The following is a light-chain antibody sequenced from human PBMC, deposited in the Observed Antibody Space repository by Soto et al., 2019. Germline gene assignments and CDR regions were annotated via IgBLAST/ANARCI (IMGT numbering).Light chain of an antibody. CDR1: SSDVGNYNF. CDR2: EVT. V-gene: IGLV2-23*02. Sequence: QSALTQPASVSGSPGQSITISCTGTSSDVGNYNFVSWYQLHPGKAPKLIIYEVTERPSGVSDRFSGSKSSNTASLTISGLQADDEADYERCAYEGGTWVFGGGTKLTVL. CDR3: CAYEGGTWV. J-gene: IGLJ3*02.